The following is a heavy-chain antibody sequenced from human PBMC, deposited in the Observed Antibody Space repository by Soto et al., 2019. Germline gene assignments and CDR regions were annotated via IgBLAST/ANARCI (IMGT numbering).Heavy chain of an antibody. Sequence: EVQLLESGGGLVQPGGSLRLSCAASGFTFSLFAMSWVRQAPGKGLEWVSGISGSAGTTYYTDSLKGRFTISRDNSKNTLYLQMNSLRAEDTAVYYCANWGKSGSDYWGQGPLVTVSS. CDR3: ANWGKSGSDY. J-gene: IGHJ4*02. D-gene: IGHD3-16*01. CDR1: GFTFSLFA. V-gene: IGHV3-23*01. CDR2: ISGSAGTT.